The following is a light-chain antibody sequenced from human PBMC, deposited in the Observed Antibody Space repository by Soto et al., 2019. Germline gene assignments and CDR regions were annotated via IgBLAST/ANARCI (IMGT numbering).Light chain of an antibody. CDR3: AAWDDSLGAYV. J-gene: IGLJ1*01. CDR1: SSSSGTNA. CDR2: TNN. Sequence: QSVLTQPPSASATPGQRVTISCSGSSSSSGTNAVNWYQQPPGTAPRLLIYTNNRRPSGVPQRFSGSKTGTSASLAIGGLQSEDGADYYCAAWDDSLGAYVFGTGTKVTV. V-gene: IGLV1-44*01.